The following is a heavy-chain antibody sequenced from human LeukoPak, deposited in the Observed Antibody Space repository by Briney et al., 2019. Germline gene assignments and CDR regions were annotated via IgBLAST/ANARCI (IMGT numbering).Heavy chain of an antibody. CDR2: INPNSGGT. J-gene: IGHJ4*02. CDR1: GYTFTGCY. V-gene: IGHV1-2*02. D-gene: IGHD3-3*01. CDR3: ARDRSIFGVVIIGY. Sequence: ASVKVSCKASGYTFTGCYMHWVRQAPGQGLEWMGWINPNSGGTNYAQKFQGRVTMTRDTSISTAYMELSRLRSDDTAVYYCARDRSIFGVVIIGYWGQGTLVTVSS.